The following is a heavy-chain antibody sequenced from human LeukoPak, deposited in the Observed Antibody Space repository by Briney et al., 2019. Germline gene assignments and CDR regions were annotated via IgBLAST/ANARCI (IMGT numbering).Heavy chain of an antibody. CDR1: GFTFSSYW. V-gene: IGHV3-74*01. J-gene: IGHJ4*02. Sequence: GGSLRLSCAASGFTFSSYWMHWVRQAPGKGLVWVSRINSDGSSTSYADSVKGRFTISRGNAKNTLYLQMNSLRAEDTAVYYCASLDYYGSGSYPDYWGQGTLVTVSS. D-gene: IGHD3-10*01. CDR3: ASLDYYGSGSYPDY. CDR2: INSDGSST.